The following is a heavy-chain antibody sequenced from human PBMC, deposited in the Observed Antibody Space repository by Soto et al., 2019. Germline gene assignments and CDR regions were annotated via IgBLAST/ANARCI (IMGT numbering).Heavy chain of an antibody. CDR3: SHRRGMIMDV. Sequence: KESGPTQVKPTQTLTLTCPFSGFSLITGGVSVAWIRQPPGKALEWLALISGDDEKRYSPSLSSRLTITKDTTKNQVVFTMTNMDPLDTATYHCSHRRGMIMDVWCQGTTVTVSS. CDR1: GFSLITGGVS. CDR2: ISGDDEK. J-gene: IGHJ6*02. D-gene: IGHD3-16*01. V-gene: IGHV2-5*02.